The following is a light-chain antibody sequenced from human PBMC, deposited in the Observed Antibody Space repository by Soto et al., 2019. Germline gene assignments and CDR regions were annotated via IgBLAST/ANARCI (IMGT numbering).Light chain of an antibody. CDR3: SSYARSTTLL. CDR2: EVN. J-gene: IGLJ3*02. CDR1: SSDVGAYNC. Sequence: QSVLTQPASVSGSPGQSITISCTGTSSDVGAYNCVSWFQQHPGKVPKLLVYEVNNRPSGVSNRFSGSKSGNTASLTISGLQAEDEADYYCSSYARSTTLLFGGGTKVTVL. V-gene: IGLV2-14*01.